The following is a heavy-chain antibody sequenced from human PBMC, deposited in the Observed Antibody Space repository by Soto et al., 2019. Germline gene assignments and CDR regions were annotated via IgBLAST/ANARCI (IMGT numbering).Heavy chain of an antibody. CDR2: ISASVTSQ. Sequence: VGSLRLSCAASGFAFDSYAMNWVRQAPGKGLEWIATISASVTSQYYADSVKGRFTISRDNPKNILYLHMSSLRADDTAIYYWGTREASRRDTLDEWGPGTLVTVS. CDR1: GFAFDSYA. J-gene: IGHJ4*02. CDR3: GTREASRRDTLDE. V-gene: IGHV3-23*01.